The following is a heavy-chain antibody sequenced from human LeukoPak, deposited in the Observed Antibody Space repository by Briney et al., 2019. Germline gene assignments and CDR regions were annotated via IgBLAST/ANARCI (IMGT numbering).Heavy chain of an antibody. D-gene: IGHD3-3*01. CDR1: GFTFSSYA. Sequence: GGSLRLSCAASGFTFSSYAMSWVRQAPGKGLEWVSAISGSGGSTYYADSVKGRFTISRDNSKNTLYLQMNSLRAEDTALYYCARELRFLEWLLPSQLDYWGQGTLVTVSS. V-gene: IGHV3-23*01. CDR3: ARELRFLEWLLPSQLDY. CDR2: ISGSGGST. J-gene: IGHJ4*02.